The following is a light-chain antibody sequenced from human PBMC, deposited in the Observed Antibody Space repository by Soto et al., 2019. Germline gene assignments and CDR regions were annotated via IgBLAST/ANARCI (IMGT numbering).Light chain of an antibody. J-gene: IGKJ1*01. Sequence: EIVLTQSPATLSSFPGDRVTLSCRASQAVNTRLAWYQHRPGQAPRLLIYLASNRAAGVPDRFSGSGSGTDFTLTISDVETEDFAVYYCHHRQSWPRTFGQGTKVAIK. V-gene: IGKV3-11*01. CDR2: LAS. CDR1: QAVNTR. CDR3: HHRQSWPRT.